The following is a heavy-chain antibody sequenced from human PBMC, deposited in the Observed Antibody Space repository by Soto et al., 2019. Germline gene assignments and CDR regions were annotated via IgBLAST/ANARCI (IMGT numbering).Heavy chain of an antibody. V-gene: IGHV3-21*01. D-gene: IGHD5-12*01. CDR2: ITSSSTYI. CDR1: RLTFTSYT. J-gene: IGHJ4*02. Sequence: EVQLVESGGGLVKPGGSLTLSCASSRLTFTSYTLNWVRQAPGKGLEWVSSITSSSTYIYYADSVKGRFTISRDNAKKLLYLQMNSLRAADTAVYYCARDRGYSGYAFRGWDYWGQGTLVTVFS. CDR3: ARDRGYSGYAFRGWDY.